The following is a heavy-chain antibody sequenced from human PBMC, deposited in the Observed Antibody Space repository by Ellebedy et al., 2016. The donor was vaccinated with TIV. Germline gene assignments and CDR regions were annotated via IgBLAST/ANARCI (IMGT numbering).Heavy chain of an antibody. D-gene: IGHD4-17*01. Sequence: GESLKISCAASRFSFSSYWMSWLRQAPGKGLECVANINQDGSEKHYVDSVKGRFTISRDNAKNSLYLQMNSLGVEDTAVYYCATDGSYGDYLSPTHAFVIWGQGTMVTVSS. V-gene: IGHV3-7*01. CDR1: RFSFSSYW. CDR3: ATDGSYGDYLSPTHAFVI. CDR2: INQDGSEK. J-gene: IGHJ3*02.